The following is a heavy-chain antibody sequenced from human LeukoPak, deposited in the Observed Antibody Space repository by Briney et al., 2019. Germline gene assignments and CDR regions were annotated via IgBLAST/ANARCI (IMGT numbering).Heavy chain of an antibody. D-gene: IGHD6-13*01. Sequence: GGSLRLSCAASGSTFSGYAMSWVRLAPGEGLEWVSAITAGGDSTYYAESVKGRFTISRDNLKNMVFLQMSTLRAEDTAIYYCAKSHASIWNVYDYWGQGTLVTVSS. CDR2: ITAGGDST. CDR3: AKSHASIWNVYDY. J-gene: IGHJ4*02. V-gene: IGHV3-23*01. CDR1: GSTFSGYA.